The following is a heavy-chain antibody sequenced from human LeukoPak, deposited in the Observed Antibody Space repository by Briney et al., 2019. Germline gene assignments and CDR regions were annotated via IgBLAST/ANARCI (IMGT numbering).Heavy chain of an antibody. Sequence: GGSLRLSCAASGFTFSSYSMNWVRQAPGKGLEWVSSISSSSSYIYYADSVKGRFTISRDNAKNSLYLQMNSLRAEDTAVYYCAKGGFGELLRFDPWGQGTLVTVSS. CDR3: AKGGFGELLRFDP. D-gene: IGHD3-10*01. CDR2: ISSSSSYI. J-gene: IGHJ5*02. V-gene: IGHV3-21*04. CDR1: GFTFSSYS.